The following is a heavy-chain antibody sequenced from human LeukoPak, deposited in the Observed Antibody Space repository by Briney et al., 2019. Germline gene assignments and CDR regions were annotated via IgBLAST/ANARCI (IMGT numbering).Heavy chain of an antibody. CDR1: GDSIKSSSNY. D-gene: IGHD6-19*01. V-gene: IGHV4-61*01. CDR2: SSSSGNT. CDR3: ARAGSGWSFDY. J-gene: IGHJ4*02. Sequence: SETLSLTCNVSGDSIKSSSNYWTWIRQPPGKGLEWIGYSSSSGNTNYNPSLKSRVTISVDMSKNQFSLRLSSVTAADTAVYYCARAGSGWSFDYWGQGTLVTVSS.